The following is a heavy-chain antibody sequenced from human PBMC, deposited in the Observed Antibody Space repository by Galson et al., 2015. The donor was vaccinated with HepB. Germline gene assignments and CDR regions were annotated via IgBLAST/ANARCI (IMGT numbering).Heavy chain of an antibody. J-gene: IGHJ4*02. CDR1: GGTFSSYA. Sequence: SVKVSCKASGGTFSSYAISWVRQAPGQGLEWMGRIIPILGIANYAQKFQGRVAITADKSTSTAYMELSSLRSEDTAVYYCARDHYDSSGYYNYFDYWGQGTLVTVSS. CDR2: IIPILGIA. CDR3: ARDHYDSSGYYNYFDY. V-gene: IGHV1-69*04. D-gene: IGHD3-22*01.